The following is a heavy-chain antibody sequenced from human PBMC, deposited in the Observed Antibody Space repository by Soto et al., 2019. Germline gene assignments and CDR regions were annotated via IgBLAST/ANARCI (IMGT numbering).Heavy chain of an antibody. CDR3: ATIGDHDGFDV. Sequence: EVQLVESGGGLVMPEESLRLSCAASGFTFIGYNMKWVRQAPGKGLEWVASISTSSIEIFYSDLVRGRFTIFRANARNSLYLQMNGLRAEHTAVYYCATIGDHDGFDVWGQGTTVTVSS. V-gene: IGHV3-21*06. D-gene: IGHD4-17*01. CDR1: GFTFIGYN. CDR2: ISTSSIEI. J-gene: IGHJ3*01.